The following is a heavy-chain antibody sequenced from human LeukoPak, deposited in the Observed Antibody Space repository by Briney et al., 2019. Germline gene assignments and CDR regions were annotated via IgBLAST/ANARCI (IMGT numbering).Heavy chain of an antibody. Sequence: SETLSLTCTVSGGSISSGGYYWDWIPQHPGKGLEWIGYIYYSGSTYYNPSLKSRVIISVDTSKNQFSLKLSSVTAADTAVYYCARGGSTLQNWFDPWGQGTLVTVSS. CDR2: IYYSGST. V-gene: IGHV4-31*03. J-gene: IGHJ5*02. CDR3: ARGGSTLQNWFDP. D-gene: IGHD5/OR15-5a*01. CDR1: GGSISSGGYY.